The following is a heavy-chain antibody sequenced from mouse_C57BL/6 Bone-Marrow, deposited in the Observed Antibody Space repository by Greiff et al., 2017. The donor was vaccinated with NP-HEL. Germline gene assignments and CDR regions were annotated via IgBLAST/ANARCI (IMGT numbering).Heavy chain of an antibody. CDR1: GYTFTSYW. Sequence: QVQLQQPGAELVKPGASVKLSCKASGYTFTSYWMHWVKQRPGQGLEWIGMIHPNSGSTNYNEKFKSKATLTVDKSYSTAYMQLSSLTSEDSAVYYCARAVDYSGSSYNWYFDVWGTGTTVTVSS. V-gene: IGHV1-64*01. CDR2: IHPNSGST. J-gene: IGHJ1*03. D-gene: IGHD1-1*01. CDR3: ARAVDYSGSSYNWYFDV.